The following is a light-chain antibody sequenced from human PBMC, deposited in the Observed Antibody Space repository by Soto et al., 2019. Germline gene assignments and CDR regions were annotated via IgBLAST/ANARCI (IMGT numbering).Light chain of an antibody. V-gene: IGLV4-60*02. CDR3: ETCDRTTQV. CDR2: IEGSGSH. J-gene: IGLJ3*02. CDR1: SGHSGYI. Sequence: QSVLTQSSSASASLGASINITCTLSSGHSGYIIAWPRQQPGKAHGYLKKIEGSGSHNTGSGIPYRFSGSITRADRYLTSSNPQFEDESYYYSETCDRTTQVFGGGTKLTVL.